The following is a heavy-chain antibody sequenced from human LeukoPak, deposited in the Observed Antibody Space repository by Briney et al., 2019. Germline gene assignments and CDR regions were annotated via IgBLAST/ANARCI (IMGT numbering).Heavy chain of an antibody. Sequence: PSETLSLTCTVSGGSISSYYWSWVRQPPGKGLEWIGYIYYSGSTNYNPSLTSRVTISVDPSKNQFSLKLSSVTAADTAVYYCARSQVAAAGTWFVPWGQRTLVTVSS. J-gene: IGHJ5*02. D-gene: IGHD6-13*01. CDR1: GGSISSYY. CDR3: ARSQVAAAGTWFVP. CDR2: IYYSGST. V-gene: IGHV4-59*01.